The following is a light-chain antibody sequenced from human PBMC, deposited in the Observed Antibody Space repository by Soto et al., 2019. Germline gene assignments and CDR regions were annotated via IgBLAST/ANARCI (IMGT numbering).Light chain of an antibody. CDR1: SSDVGGYDH. CDR3: CSCADSYTFV. J-gene: IGLJ1*01. CDR2: DVT. Sequence: QSALTQPRSVSGSPGQPVTISCTGTSSDVGGYDHVSWYQHHPDKAPKLIIYDVTKRPSGVPGRFSGSKSGNTASLTISGLQAEDGADYYCCSCADSYTFVFGTGTKVTVL. V-gene: IGLV2-11*01.